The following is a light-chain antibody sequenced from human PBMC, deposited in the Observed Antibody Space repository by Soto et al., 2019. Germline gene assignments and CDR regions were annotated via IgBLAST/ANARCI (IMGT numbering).Light chain of an antibody. CDR1: SSDVGGYNY. CDR2: DVS. J-gene: IGLJ1*01. Sequence: QSVLTQPASVSGSPGQSITISCTGTSSDVGGYNYVSWYQQHPGKAPKLTIYDVSNRPSGVSNRFSGSKSGNTASLTISGLQAEDEDDYYCSSYTSSSTLFGTGTKVTVL. V-gene: IGLV2-14*01. CDR3: SSYTSSSTL.